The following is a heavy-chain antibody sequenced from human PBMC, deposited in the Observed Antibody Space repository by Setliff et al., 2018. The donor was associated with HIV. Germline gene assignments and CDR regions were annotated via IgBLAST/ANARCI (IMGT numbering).Heavy chain of an antibody. Sequence: SETLSLTCTVSGGSISRGDYYWNWIRQPPGKGLEWIGYIYYSGSTNYNPSLKSRVTISVDTSKNQFSLKLSSVTAADTAVYYCARGSRGYSYAYYYYYMDVWGKGTTVTVSS. J-gene: IGHJ6*03. CDR1: GGSISRGDYY. CDR3: ARGSRGYSYAYYYYYMDV. D-gene: IGHD5-18*01. CDR2: IYYSGST. V-gene: IGHV4-61*08.